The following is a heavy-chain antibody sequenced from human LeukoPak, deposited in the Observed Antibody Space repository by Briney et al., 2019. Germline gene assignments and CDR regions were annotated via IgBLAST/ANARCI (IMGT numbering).Heavy chain of an antibody. Sequence: GGSLRLSCAASGFTFSSYDMHWVRQAPGKGLEWVANIKEDGSETYYVDSLKGRFTISRDNAKNSLYLQMNSLRAEDTAVYYCAKPRWGGYFDYWGQGALVTVSS. D-gene: IGHD3-10*01. J-gene: IGHJ4*02. CDR1: GFTFSSYD. CDR3: AKPRWGGYFDY. CDR2: IKEDGSET. V-gene: IGHV3-7*01.